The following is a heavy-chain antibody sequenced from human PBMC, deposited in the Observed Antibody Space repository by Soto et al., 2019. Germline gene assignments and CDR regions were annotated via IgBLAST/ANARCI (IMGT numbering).Heavy chain of an antibody. CDR1: GGSISSGDYY. V-gene: IGHV4-30-4*01. CDR3: ARGELAAAGTFDY. D-gene: IGHD6-13*01. J-gene: IGHJ4*02. Sequence: SETLSLTCTVSGGSISSGDYYWSWIRQPPGKGLEWIGYIYYSGSTYYNPSLKSRVTISVDTSKNQFSLKLSSVTAVDTAVYYCARGELAAAGTFDYWGQGTLVTVSS. CDR2: IYYSGST.